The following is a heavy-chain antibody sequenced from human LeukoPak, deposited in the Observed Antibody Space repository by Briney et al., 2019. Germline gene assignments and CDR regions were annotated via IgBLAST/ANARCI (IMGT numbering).Heavy chain of an antibody. Sequence: GGSLRLSCAASAFTFSDYSMNWVRQAPGKGLEWVSYISGRSSTIYYADSVKGRFTISRDNAKNSLYLQMNSLRAEDTAVYYCAREVGYDILTGYYPGWFDPWGQGTLVTVSS. V-gene: IGHV3-48*04. CDR3: AREVGYDILTGYYPGWFDP. D-gene: IGHD3-9*01. CDR1: AFTFSDYS. CDR2: ISGRSSTI. J-gene: IGHJ5*02.